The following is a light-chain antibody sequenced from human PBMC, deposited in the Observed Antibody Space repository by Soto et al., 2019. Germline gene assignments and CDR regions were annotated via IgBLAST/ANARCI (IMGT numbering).Light chain of an antibody. J-gene: IGKJ1*01. CDR3: QQYNSYSWT. CDR2: GAS. CDR1: QSVSSD. V-gene: IGKV3-15*01. Sequence: EIVMTQSPATLSVSPGERATLSCRASQSVSSDLAWYHQKPGQAPRLLIYGASTRATGIPARFSGSGSGTEFTLTINSLQSDDFATYYCQQYNSYSWTFGQGTKVDI.